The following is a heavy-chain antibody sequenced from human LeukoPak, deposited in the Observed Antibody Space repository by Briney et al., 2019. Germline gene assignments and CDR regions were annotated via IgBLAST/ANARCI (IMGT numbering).Heavy chain of an antibody. D-gene: IGHD3-10*01. CDR1: GYTLTELS. CDR3: ATDLPGNDAFDI. V-gene: IGHV1-24*01. J-gene: IGHJ3*02. Sequence: ASVKVSCKVSGYTLTELSMHWVRQAPGKGLEWMGGFDPEDGETTYAQKFQGRVTMTEDTSTDTAYMELSSLRSEDTAVYYCATDLPGNDAFDIWGQGTMVTVSS. CDR2: FDPEDGET.